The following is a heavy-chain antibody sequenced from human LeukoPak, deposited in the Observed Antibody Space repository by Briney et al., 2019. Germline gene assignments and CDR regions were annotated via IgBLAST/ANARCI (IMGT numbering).Heavy chain of an antibody. J-gene: IGHJ3*02. D-gene: IGHD3-22*01. CDR1: GFTFGDYG. CDR2: IRSEAYGGTT. V-gene: IGHV3-49*04. CDR3: TRLSLVVVRDAFDI. Sequence: GGSLRLSCTGSGFTFGDYGMSWVRQAPGKGLEWVAFIRSEAYGGTTEYAASVKGRFTISRDDSKSIAYLQMSSLKTEDTAVYYCTRLSLVVVRDAFDIWGQGTMVTVSS.